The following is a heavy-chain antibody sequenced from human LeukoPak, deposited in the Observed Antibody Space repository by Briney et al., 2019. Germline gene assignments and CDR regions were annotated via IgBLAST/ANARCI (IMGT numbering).Heavy chain of an antibody. V-gene: IGHV4-59*12. J-gene: IGHJ3*02. CDR3: ARDPYCGGDCGSGAFDI. CDR1: GGFISSYY. D-gene: IGHD2-21*02. CDR2: IYYSGST. Sequence: SETLSLTCTVSGGFISSYYWSWIRQPPGKGLEWIGYIYYSGSTYYNPSLKSRVTTSVDTSKNQFSLKLSSVTAADTAVYYCARDPYCGGDCGSGAFDIWGQGTMVTVSS.